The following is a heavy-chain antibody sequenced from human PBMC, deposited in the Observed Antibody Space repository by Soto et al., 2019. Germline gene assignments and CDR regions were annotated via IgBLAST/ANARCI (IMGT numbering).Heavy chain of an antibody. J-gene: IGHJ6*02. D-gene: IGHD6-13*01. CDR1: GFTFDDYA. CDR2: ISWNSGSI. Sequence: PGGSLRLSCAASGFTFDDYAIHWVRQAPGKGLEWVSGISWNSGSIGYADSVKGRFTISRDNAKNSLYLQMNSLRAEDTALYYCAKDKGGSSWYRAGDYYYYYGMDVWGQGTTVTVSS. V-gene: IGHV3-9*01. CDR3: AKDKGGSSWYRAGDYYYYYGMDV.